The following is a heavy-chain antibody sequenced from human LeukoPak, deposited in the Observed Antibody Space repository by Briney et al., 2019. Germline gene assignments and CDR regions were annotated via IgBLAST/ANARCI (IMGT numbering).Heavy chain of an antibody. V-gene: IGHV1-3*01. D-gene: IGHD2-2*01. Sequence: GASVKVSCKTSGYTFSTYAIQWVRQAPGQRLEWMGWINGGDGNTKCSQKFQGRVTITRDTSASSSYMELSSLRSEDTAVYYCARSYIVVVPAVYFDYWGRGTLVTVSS. CDR3: ARSYIVVVPAVYFDY. J-gene: IGHJ4*02. CDR1: GYTFSTYA. CDR2: INGGDGNT.